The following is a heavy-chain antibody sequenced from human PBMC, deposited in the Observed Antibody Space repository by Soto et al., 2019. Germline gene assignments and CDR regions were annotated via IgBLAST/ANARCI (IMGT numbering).Heavy chain of an antibody. CDR3: ANLLIKRGTNPQSRYYFES. J-gene: IGHJ4*01. V-gene: IGHV3-21*01. D-gene: IGHD2-15*01. CDR1: RFTFKIYS. Sequence: PGGCRKLACAASRFTFKIYSMNWVRHTPVKGLECVASIISSSSCIYYTDSVKGRFTISRNNAKNSLYLQMDSLRAEDTAVYYCANLLIKRGTNPQSRYYFESWGQGTLVTV. CDR2: IISSSSCI.